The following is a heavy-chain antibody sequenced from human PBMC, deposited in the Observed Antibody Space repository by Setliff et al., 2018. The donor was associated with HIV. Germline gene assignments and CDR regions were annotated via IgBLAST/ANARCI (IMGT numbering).Heavy chain of an antibody. J-gene: IGHJ4*01. Sequence: SETLSLTCTVSGGSISSGSYYWSWIRQPAGKGLEWIGRIYTSGSTNYNPSLESRVTISVDKSKNQFSLKLSSVTAADTAVYYCARTEDYSFGDAPFDYWGHGTLVTVSS. D-gene: IGHD5-18*01. CDR3: ARTEDYSFGDAPFDY. CDR1: GGSISSGSYY. CDR2: IYTSGST. V-gene: IGHV4-61*02.